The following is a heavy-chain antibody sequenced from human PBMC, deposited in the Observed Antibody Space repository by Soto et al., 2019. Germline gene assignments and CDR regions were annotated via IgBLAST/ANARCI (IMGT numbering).Heavy chain of an antibody. J-gene: IGHJ4*02. CDR1: GYSFTTYC. D-gene: IGHD6-13*01. CDR2: IDPSDSYT. CDR3: ARRSSYSSSSGIDY. V-gene: IGHV5-10-1*01. Sequence: GECLKISCTGSGYSFTTYCISLVLQMRGQRRDWMGRIDPSDSYTNYSPSFQGHVTIPADKSIRTAYLQWSSLKASDTAMYYCARRSSYSSSSGIDYWGQGTLVTVSS.